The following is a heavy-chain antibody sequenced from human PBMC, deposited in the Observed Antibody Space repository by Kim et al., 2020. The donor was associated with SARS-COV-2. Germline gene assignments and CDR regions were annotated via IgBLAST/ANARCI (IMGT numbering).Heavy chain of an antibody. Sequence: GGSLRLSCAASGFTFSGSAMHWVRQASGKGLEWVGRIRSKANSYATAYAASVKGRFTISRDDSKNTAYLQMNSLKTEDTAVYYCTRRGITMVRGSVGMDVWGQGTTVTVSS. CDR1: GFTFSGSA. CDR3: TRRGITMVRGSVGMDV. J-gene: IGHJ6*02. V-gene: IGHV3-73*01. D-gene: IGHD3-10*01. CDR2: IRSKANSYAT.